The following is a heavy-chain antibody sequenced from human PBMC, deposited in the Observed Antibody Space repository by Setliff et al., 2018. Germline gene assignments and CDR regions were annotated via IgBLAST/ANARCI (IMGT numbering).Heavy chain of an antibody. J-gene: IGHJ5*02. CDR1: GGSFSGYY. V-gene: IGHV4-34*01. D-gene: IGHD6-19*01. CDR2: INHSGST. CDR3: ARGFLRGYSSGWSRFDP. Sequence: PSETLSLTCAVYGGSFSGYYWSWIRQPPGKGLEWIGEINHSGSTNYNPSLKSRVTLSVDTSKNQFSLKLSSVTAADTAVYYCARGFLRGYSSGWSRFDPWGQGTLVTVSS.